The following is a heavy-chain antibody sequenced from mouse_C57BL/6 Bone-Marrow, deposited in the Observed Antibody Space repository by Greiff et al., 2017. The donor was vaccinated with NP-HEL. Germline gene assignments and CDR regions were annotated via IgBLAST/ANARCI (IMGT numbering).Heavy chain of an antibody. V-gene: IGHV1-69*01. CDR3: ALLRPQDCDY. CDR1: GYTFTSYW. D-gene: IGHD1-2*01. Sequence: QVQLQQPGAELVMPGASVKLSCKASGYTFTSYWMHWVKQRPGQGLEWIGEIDPSDSYTNYNQKFKGKSTLTVDKSSSPAYMQLSSLTSEDSAVYYCALLRPQDCDYWGQGTTLTVSS. J-gene: IGHJ2*01. CDR2: IDPSDSYT.